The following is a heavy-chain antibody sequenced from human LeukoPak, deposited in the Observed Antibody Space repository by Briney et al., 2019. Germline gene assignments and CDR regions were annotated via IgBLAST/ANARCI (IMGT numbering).Heavy chain of an antibody. J-gene: IGHJ3*02. CDR1: GGSISSYY. V-gene: IGHV4-59*12. CDR2: IYHSGST. D-gene: IGHD1-14*01. Sequence: SETLSLTCTVSGGSISSYYWSWIRQPPGKGLEWIGSIYHSGSTYYNPSLKSRVTISVDRSKNQFSLKLSSVTAADTAVYYCAIAPDHRAFDIWGQGTMVTVSS. CDR3: AIAPDHRAFDI.